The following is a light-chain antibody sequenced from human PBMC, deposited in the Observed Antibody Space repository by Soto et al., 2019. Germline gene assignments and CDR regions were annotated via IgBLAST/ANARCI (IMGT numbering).Light chain of an antibody. CDR2: GAS. CDR1: QTFSSGF. CDR3: HQYGSSPET. Sequence: EIVLTQSPGTLSLSPGERATISCRASQTFSSGFLAWYQQKPGQAPSLLIYGASTRATDSPDRFSGSGSGTDFTLTITRLEPDDFAVYFCHQYGSSPETFGQGTKVDIK. J-gene: IGKJ1*01. V-gene: IGKV3-20*01.